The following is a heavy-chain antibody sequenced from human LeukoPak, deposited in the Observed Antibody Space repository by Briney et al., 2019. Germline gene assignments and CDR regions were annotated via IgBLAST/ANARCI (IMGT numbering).Heavy chain of an antibody. D-gene: IGHD5-24*01. CDR3: AREQFSHTSNYFDN. J-gene: IGHJ4*02. V-gene: IGHV3-43*02. Sequence: GGSLRLSCAASGFMFDDYAMHWVRQVPGRGLEWVSLISGDGVSSFYADSVRGRLTISRDNNNNSLSLQMHSLTAEDTAFYYCAREQFSHTSNYFDNWGQGILVTVSS. CDR1: GFMFDDYA. CDR2: ISGDGVSS.